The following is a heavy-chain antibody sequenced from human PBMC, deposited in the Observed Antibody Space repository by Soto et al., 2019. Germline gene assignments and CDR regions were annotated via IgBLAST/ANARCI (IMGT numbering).Heavy chain of an antibody. V-gene: IGHV3-23*01. CDR2: ISGSGDRT. D-gene: IGHD5-18*01. Sequence: EVQLLESGGGLVQPGGSLRLSCAASGFTFSNYAMSWLRQPPGKGLEWVSAISGSGDRTYYADSVKGRFTTSRDNSKKTLYLQMNSVRAEDSAVYYCVKERSGHSYADSWGQGTLVTVSS. CDR3: VKERSGHSYADS. CDR1: GFTFSNYA. J-gene: IGHJ4*02.